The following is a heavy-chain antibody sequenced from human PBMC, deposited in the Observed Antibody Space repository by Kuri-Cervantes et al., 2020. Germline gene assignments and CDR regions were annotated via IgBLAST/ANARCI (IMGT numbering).Heavy chain of an antibody. CDR1: GYTFTSYG. D-gene: IGHD2-15*01. CDR3: ARGGAAGYCSGGTCYNIDY. J-gene: IGHJ4*02. Sequence: SVKVSCKASGYTFTSYGISWVRQAPGQGLEWMGGIIPIFGTANYAQKFQGRVTITADKSTSTAYMGLSRLRSEDTAVYYCARGGAAGYCSGGTCYNIDYWGQGTLVTVSS. CDR2: IIPIFGTA. V-gene: IGHV1-69*06.